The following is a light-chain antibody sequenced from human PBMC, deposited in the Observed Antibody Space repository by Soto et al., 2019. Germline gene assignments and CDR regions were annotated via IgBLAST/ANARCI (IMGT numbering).Light chain of an antibody. CDR1: QSVRSNY. V-gene: IGKV3-20*01. CDR3: QQYGSSRT. Sequence: EIVLTQSPGTLSLSPGERATLSCMASQSVRSNYLAWYQQKPGQAPRLLISGASSRATGIPDRFSGSGSGTDFTLTISRLEPEDFAVYYCQQYGSSRTFGQGTKVEVK. CDR2: GAS. J-gene: IGKJ1*01.